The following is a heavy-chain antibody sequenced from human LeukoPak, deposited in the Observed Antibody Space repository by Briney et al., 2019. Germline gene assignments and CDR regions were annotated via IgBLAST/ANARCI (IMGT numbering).Heavy chain of an antibody. Sequence: AVKVSCKASGGTFSSYAISWVRQAPGQGLEWMGGIIPIFGTANYAQKFQGRVTSTADEFTSTAYMELSSLRSEDTAVYYCERDGSNYDFVWGSYRYSRHAFDIWGQGTMVTVSS. CDR3: ERDGSNYDFVWGSYRYSRHAFDI. V-gene: IGHV1-69*01. CDR2: IIPIFGTA. CDR1: GGTFSSYA. D-gene: IGHD3-16*02. J-gene: IGHJ3*02.